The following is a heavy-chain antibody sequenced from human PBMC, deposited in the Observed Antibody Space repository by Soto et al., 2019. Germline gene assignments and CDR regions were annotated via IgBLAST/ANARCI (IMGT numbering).Heavy chain of an antibody. Sequence: PSETLSLTCTVSGGSVSSGSYYWSWIRQPPGKGLEWIGYIYYSGSTNYNPSLKSRVTISVDTSKNQFSLKLSSVTAADTAVYYCARGGQWMPEKWFDPWGQGTLVTVSS. J-gene: IGHJ5*02. CDR2: IYYSGST. CDR3: ARGGQWMPEKWFDP. D-gene: IGHD6-19*01. CDR1: GGSVSSGSYY. V-gene: IGHV4-61*01.